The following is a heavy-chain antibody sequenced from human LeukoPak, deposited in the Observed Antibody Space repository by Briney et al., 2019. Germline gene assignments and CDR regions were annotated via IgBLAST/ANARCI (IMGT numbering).Heavy chain of an antibody. CDR3: AKPPEVGATVGYFDY. V-gene: IGHV3-30*18. CDR2: ISFDGSNQ. J-gene: IGHJ4*02. CDR1: GFTFSSYG. D-gene: IGHD1-26*01. Sequence: GRSLRLSCAASGFTFSSYGMHWVRQAPGKGLEWVALISFDGSNQYYADSVKGRYTISRDNSKNTLFLQMNSLRAEDTAVYYCAKPPEVGATVGYFDYWGQGTLVTVSS.